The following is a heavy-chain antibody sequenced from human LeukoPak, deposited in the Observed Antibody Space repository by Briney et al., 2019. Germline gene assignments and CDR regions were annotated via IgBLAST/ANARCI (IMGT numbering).Heavy chain of an antibody. CDR3: AKVGRITAGGDFLNWFDP. D-gene: IGHD2-21*02. CDR1: GFSFSNYG. Sequence: GGALRLSCAASGFSFSNYGMHWVRQAPGKGLEWVAAILYDGSNEYYADSVKGRFTISRDDSKNTLYLQMNSLRAEDTAVYYCAKVGRITAGGDFLNWFDPWGQGTLV. J-gene: IGHJ5*02. CDR2: ILYDGSNE. V-gene: IGHV3-30*18.